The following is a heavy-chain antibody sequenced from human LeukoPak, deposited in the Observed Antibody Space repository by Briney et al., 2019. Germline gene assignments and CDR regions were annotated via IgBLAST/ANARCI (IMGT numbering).Heavy chain of an antibody. D-gene: IGHD6-13*01. V-gene: IGHV4-39*07. CDR3: ARGRQQLRPSRANWFDP. CDR2: IYYSGST. J-gene: IGHJ5*02. CDR1: GGSISSSSYY. Sequence: SETLSLTCTVSGGSISSSSYYWGWIRQPPGKGLEWIGSIYYSGSTYYNSSLKSRVTISVDTSKNQFSLKLSSVTAADTAVYYCARGRQQLRPSRANWFDPWGQGTLVTVSS.